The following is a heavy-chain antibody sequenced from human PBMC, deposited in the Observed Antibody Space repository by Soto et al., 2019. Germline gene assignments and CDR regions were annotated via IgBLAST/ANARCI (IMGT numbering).Heavy chain of an antibody. J-gene: IGHJ4*02. Sequence: QVQLQESDPGLVKPSETLSLTCTVSGDSISSYYWSWIRQPPGKGLEWIGYIYYSGSTNYNPSLKSRVTISVDTSKNQFSLKLSSVTAADTAVYYCTRGPGIAALWGQGTLVTVSS. V-gene: IGHV4-59*01. CDR2: IYYSGST. D-gene: IGHD6-13*01. CDR3: TRGPGIAAL. CDR1: GDSISSYY.